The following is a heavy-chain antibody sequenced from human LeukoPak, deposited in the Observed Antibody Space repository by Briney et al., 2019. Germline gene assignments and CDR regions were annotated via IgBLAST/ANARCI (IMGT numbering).Heavy chain of an antibody. CDR2: ISSSSSYI. D-gene: IGHD6-13*01. CDR3: ASFSSSWSHNWFDP. Sequence: GGSLRLSCAASGFTFSSYSMNWVRQAPGKGLEWVSSISSSSSYIYYADSVKGRFTTSRDNAKNSLYLQMNSLRAEDTAVYYCASFSSSWSHNWFDPWGQGTLVTVSS. CDR1: GFTFSSYS. J-gene: IGHJ5*02. V-gene: IGHV3-21*01.